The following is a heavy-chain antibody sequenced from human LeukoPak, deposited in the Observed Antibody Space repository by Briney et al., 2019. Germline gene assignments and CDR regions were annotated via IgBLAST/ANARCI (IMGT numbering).Heavy chain of an antibody. CDR3: ARDGGGTTPYNWFDP. J-gene: IGHJ5*02. Sequence: ASVKVSCKASGGTFSSYAISWVRRAPGQGLEWMGGIIPIFGTANYAQKFQGRVTITTDESTSTAYMELSSLRSEDTAVYYCARDGGGTTPYNWFDPWGQGTLVTVSS. CDR1: GGTFSSYA. V-gene: IGHV1-69*05. D-gene: IGHD1-26*01. CDR2: IIPIFGTA.